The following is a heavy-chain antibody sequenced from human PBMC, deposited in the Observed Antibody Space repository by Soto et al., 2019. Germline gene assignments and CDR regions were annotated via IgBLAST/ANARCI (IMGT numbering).Heavy chain of an antibody. D-gene: IGHD2-15*01. J-gene: IGHJ4*02. CDR1: GFPFTISW. V-gene: IGHV3-74*01. Sequence: PGGSLRLSCAASGFPFTISWMHWVRQVPGKGLEWVSRITSDGSETVYADSVKGRFTISRDNAESTVYLQMDSLRVEDTGVYYCANDWFHCIDVWGQGTPVTVSS. CDR3: ANDWFHCIDV. CDR2: ITSDGSET.